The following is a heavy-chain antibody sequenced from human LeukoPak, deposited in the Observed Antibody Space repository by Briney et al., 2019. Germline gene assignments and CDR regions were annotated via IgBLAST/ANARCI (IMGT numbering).Heavy chain of an antibody. Sequence: GGSLRLSCAASGFTFSSYEMNWVRQAPGKGLEWVSYISSTGSTIDYAESVKGRFTISRDNAKNSLYLQMNSPRAEDTAVYYCARGRDGYKYYYYYYMDVWGKGTTVTVSS. CDR1: GFTFSSYE. CDR3: ARGRDGYKYYYYYYMDV. J-gene: IGHJ6*03. CDR2: ISSTGSTI. D-gene: IGHD5-24*01. V-gene: IGHV3-48*03.